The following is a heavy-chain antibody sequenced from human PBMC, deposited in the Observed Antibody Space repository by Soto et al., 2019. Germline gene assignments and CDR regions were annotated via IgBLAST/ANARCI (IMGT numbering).Heavy chain of an antibody. CDR3: ARDPNANAFDI. CDR2: ISQTGGT. V-gene: IGHV4-34*01. J-gene: IGHJ3*02. Sequence: LSLTCAVYGASLSGYDWSWVRQPPGKGLEWIGEISQTGGTNYDPSLKGRVSISIDTSKNQFSLRPSSVTAADTAIYYCARDPNANAFDIWGRGTMVTVSS. CDR1: GASLSGYD.